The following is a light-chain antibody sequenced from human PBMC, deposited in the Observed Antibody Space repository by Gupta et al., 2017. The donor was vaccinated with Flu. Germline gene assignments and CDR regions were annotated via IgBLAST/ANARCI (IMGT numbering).Light chain of an antibody. CDR3: QQYYSSPGYT. V-gene: IGKV4-1*01. J-gene: IGKJ2*01. CDR1: QSILYSSNNKNY. Sequence: DIVMTQSPDSLAVSLGERATINCKSSQSILYSSNNKNYLAWYQQRPGQPPKLLIYWASTRGSGVPDRFSGSGSGTDSTLTISSLQAEDVAVYYCQQYYSSPGYTFGQGTKVEIK. CDR2: WAS.